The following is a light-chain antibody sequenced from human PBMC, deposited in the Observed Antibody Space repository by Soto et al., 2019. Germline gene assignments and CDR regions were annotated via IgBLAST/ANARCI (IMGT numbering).Light chain of an antibody. CDR3: QQYGRSPLT. J-gene: IGKJ4*01. CDR1: QSVTSSY. CDR2: GAS. V-gene: IGKV3-20*01. Sequence: EIVLTQSPGTLSLSPGERATLSCRASQSVTSSYLAWYQQRPGQAPRLLIYGASSRATDIPDRFSGSGAGTDFTLTISRLEPEDFGVYYCQQYGRSPLTFGGGTKVEI.